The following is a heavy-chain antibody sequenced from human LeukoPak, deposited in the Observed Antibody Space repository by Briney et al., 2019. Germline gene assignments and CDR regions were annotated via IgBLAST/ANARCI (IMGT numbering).Heavy chain of an antibody. Sequence: ASVKVSCKASGYTFTSYDINWVRQATGQGLEWMGRIIPILGIANYAQKFQGRVTITADKSTSTAYMELSSLRSEDTAVYYCARLMEQWLAMDYWGQGTLVTVSS. V-gene: IGHV1-69*04. CDR2: IIPILGIA. CDR1: GYTFTSYD. J-gene: IGHJ4*02. CDR3: ARLMEQWLAMDY. D-gene: IGHD6-19*01.